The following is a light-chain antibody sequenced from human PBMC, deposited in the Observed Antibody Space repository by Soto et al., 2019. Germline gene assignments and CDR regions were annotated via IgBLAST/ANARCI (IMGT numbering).Light chain of an antibody. CDR2: DVS. Sequence: QSVLTQPRSVSGSPGQSVTISCTGTSSDVGGYNYVSWYQQHPGKAPKLMIYDVSKRPSGVPDRFSGSKSGNTASLTISGLQAEDEADYYCCSYAGSYTLVFGTGTKVT. J-gene: IGLJ1*01. V-gene: IGLV2-11*01. CDR1: SSDVGGYNY. CDR3: CSYAGSYTLV.